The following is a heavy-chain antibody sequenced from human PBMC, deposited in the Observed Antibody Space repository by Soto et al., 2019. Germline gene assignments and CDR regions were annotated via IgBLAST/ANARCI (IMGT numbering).Heavy chain of an antibody. CDR1: GYTFTSYG. V-gene: IGHV1-18*01. Sequence: ASVKVSCKASGYTFTSYGISWVRQAPGQGLEWMGWISAYNGNTNYAQKLQGRVTMTTDTSTSTAYMELRSLRSDDTAVYYCARVFTHFYGDYRYYYYYMDVWGKATTVTVSS. CDR3: ARVFTHFYGDYRYYYYYMDV. D-gene: IGHD4-17*01. CDR2: ISAYNGNT. J-gene: IGHJ6*03.